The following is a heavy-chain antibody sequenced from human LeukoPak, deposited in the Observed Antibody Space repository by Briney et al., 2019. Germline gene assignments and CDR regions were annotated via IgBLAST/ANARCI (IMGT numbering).Heavy chain of an antibody. D-gene: IGHD2-15*01. CDR2: ISGSGGST. J-gene: IGHJ4*02. CDR3: ARIGAGHFDY. V-gene: IGHV3-23*01. CDR1: GFTFSSYA. Sequence: PGGSLRLSCAASGFTFSSYAMSWVRQAPGKGLEWVSAISGSGGSTYYADSVKGRFTISRDNAKNSLYLQMNSLRAEDTVVYYCARIGAGHFDYWGQGTLVTVSS.